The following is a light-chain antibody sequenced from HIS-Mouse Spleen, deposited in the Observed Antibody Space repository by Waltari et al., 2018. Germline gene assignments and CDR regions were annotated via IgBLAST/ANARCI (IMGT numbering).Light chain of an antibody. Sequence: DIQLTQSPSFLSASVGDRVTITCRASQGISSYLAWYQQKPGKAPKLLIYAASTLHSGVPSRFSGSGTGTEVTLTISSLQPEDFATYYCQQLNSYPPTFGQGTKVEIK. CDR2: AAS. CDR1: QGISSY. CDR3: QQLNSYPPT. J-gene: IGKJ1*01. V-gene: IGKV1-9*01.